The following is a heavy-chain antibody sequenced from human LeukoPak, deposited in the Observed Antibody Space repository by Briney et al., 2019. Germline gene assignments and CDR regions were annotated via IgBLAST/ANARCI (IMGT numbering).Heavy chain of an antibody. CDR3: ARGPRAAAAYYFDY. V-gene: IGHV1-8*01. CDR1: GYTFTSYD. CDR2: MNPNSGNT. Sequence: ASVKVSCKASGYTFTSYDINWVRQATGQGLEWMGWMNPNSGNTGYAQKFQGRVTMTRNTSISTAYMELSSLRSEDMAVYYCARGPRAAAAYYFDYWGQGTLVTVSS. D-gene: IGHD6-13*01. J-gene: IGHJ4*02.